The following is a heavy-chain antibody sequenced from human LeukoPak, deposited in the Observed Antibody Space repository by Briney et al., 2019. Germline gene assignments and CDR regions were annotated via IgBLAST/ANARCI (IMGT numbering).Heavy chain of an antibody. Sequence: GGSLRLSCAASGFSFNTYGMSWVRQAPGKGLEWVSAMSASGGSTYYAGSVKGRFTISRDNSKNTLYLQIHSLRAEDTAVYYCAKAGAGTKDCSSISCQDYYYYFFGMDVWGQGTTVTVSS. CDR3: AKAGAGTKDCSSISCQDYYYYFFGMDV. V-gene: IGHV3-23*01. CDR2: MSASGGST. CDR1: GFSFNTYG. D-gene: IGHD2-2*01. J-gene: IGHJ6*02.